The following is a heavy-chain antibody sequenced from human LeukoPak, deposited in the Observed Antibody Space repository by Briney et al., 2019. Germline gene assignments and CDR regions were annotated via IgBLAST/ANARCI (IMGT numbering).Heavy chain of an antibody. D-gene: IGHD3-10*01. J-gene: IGHJ4*02. CDR2: ISYDGSNK. CDR1: GFTFSSYA. CDR3: AKDWSSPMVRGDLFDY. V-gene: IGHV3-30*01. Sequence: GRSLRLSCAASGFTFSSYAMHWVRQAPGKGLEWVAVISYDGSNKYYADSVKGRFTISRDNSKNTLYLQMNSLRAEDTAVYYCAKDWSSPMVRGDLFDYWGQGTLVTVSS.